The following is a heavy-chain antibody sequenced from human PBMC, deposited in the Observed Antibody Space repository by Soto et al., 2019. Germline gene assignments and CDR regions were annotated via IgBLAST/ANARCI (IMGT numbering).Heavy chain of an antibody. CDR2: IDYSGNI. Sequence: SETLSLTCNASGGSITSSGSAWGWIRQSPGKGLEWIGTIDYSGNIYYIPSLKSRITISVDTSKNQISLKLSSVTAADTAVYYCARHIHNQGFEYYFDSWGQGIRVTVSS. J-gene: IGHJ4*02. V-gene: IGHV4-39*01. CDR3: ARHIHNQGFEYYFDS. D-gene: IGHD1-1*01. CDR1: GGSITSSGSA.